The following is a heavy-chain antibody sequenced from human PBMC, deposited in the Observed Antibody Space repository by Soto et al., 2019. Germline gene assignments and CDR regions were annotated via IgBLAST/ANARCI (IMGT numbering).Heavy chain of an antibody. CDR3: ASRYAPSEFDH. CDR2: IYNSGRT. CDR1: GGSISNIGSY. J-gene: IGHJ4*02. Sequence: SVTLSLTCSVSGGSISNIGSYWGWIRQPPGEGLEWIGTIYNSGRTYYNPSLKSRVTISVDTSNNQFSLKLTSVTAADTGVYYCASRYAPSEFDHWGQGSLVTVSS. V-gene: IGHV4-39*01. D-gene: IGHD2-2*01.